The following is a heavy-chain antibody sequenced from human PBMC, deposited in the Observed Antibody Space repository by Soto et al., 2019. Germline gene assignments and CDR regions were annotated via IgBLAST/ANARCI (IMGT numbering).Heavy chain of an antibody. Sequence: GGSLRLSCAASEFTFSSYWMHWVRQAPGKGLVWVSRINSDGSSTSYADSVKGRFTISRDNAKNTLYLQMNSLRAEDTAVYYCARGTGSYYNAFFDYWGQGTLVTVSS. J-gene: IGHJ4*02. D-gene: IGHD3-10*01. V-gene: IGHV3-74*01. CDR1: EFTFSSYW. CDR2: INSDGSST. CDR3: ARGTGSYYNAFFDY.